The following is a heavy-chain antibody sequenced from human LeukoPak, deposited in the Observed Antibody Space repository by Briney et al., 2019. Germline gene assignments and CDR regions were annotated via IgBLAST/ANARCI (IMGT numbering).Heavy chain of an antibody. Sequence: SVKVSCKASGGTFSSYAISWVRQAPGQGLEWMGGIIPIFGTVKYARKFQGRVMITADESTRTAYMELSSLGSEDTAVYYCARGSGRLYHFDYWGQGTLVTVSS. CDR2: IIPIFGTV. CDR1: GGTFSSYA. CDR3: ARGSGRLYHFDY. J-gene: IGHJ4*02. V-gene: IGHV1-69*13. D-gene: IGHD2-8*01.